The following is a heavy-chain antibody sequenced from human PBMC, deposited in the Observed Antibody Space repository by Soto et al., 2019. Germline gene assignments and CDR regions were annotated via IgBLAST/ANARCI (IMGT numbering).Heavy chain of an antibody. D-gene: IGHD3-3*01. CDR1: GGSISSYY. V-gene: IGHV4-59*01. CDR3: ARGLDDFWSGYRIDGPYYFDY. J-gene: IGHJ4*02. CDR2: IYYSGST. Sequence: SETLSLTCTVSGGSISSYYWSWIRQPPGKGLEWIGYIYYSGSTNYNPSLKSRVTISVDTSKNQFSLKLSSVTAADTVVYYCARGLDDFWSGYRIDGPYYFDYWGQGTLVTVSS.